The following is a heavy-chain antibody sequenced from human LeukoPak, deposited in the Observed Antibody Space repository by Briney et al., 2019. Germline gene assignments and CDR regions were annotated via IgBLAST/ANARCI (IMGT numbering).Heavy chain of an antibody. CDR1: GFTFSSYW. J-gene: IGHJ3*02. CDR2: IKQDGSEK. V-gene: IGHV3-7*01. D-gene: IGHD1-26*01. CDR3: ASLGATSDAFDI. Sequence: GGSLRLSFAASGFTFSSYWMSWVRQAPGKGLEWVANIKQDGSEKYYVDSVKGRFTISRDNAKNSLYLQMNSLRAEDTAVYYCASLGATSDAFDIWGQGTMVTVSS.